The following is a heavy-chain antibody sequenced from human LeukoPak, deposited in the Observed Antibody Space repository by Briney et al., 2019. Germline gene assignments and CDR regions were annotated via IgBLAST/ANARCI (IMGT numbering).Heavy chain of an antibody. D-gene: IGHD1-26*01. Sequence: ASVKVSCKASGGTFSSYAISWVRQAPGQGLEWMGGIIPIFGTANYAQKFQGRVTITADESTSTAYMELSSLRSEDTAVYYCARGQTYSGSYFLFDYWGQGTLVTVSS. CDR1: GGTFSSYA. CDR2: IIPIFGTA. CDR3: ARGQTYSGSYFLFDY. J-gene: IGHJ4*02. V-gene: IGHV1-69*01.